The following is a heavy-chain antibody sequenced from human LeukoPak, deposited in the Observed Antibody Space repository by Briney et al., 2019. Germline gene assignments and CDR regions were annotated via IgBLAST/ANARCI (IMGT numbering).Heavy chain of an antibody. CDR3: AKDGTLDSSGYHDFDY. Sequence: GGSLRLSCAASGFTFSSYGMHWVRQAPGEGLEWVAFIRYDGSNKYYADSVKGRFTISRDNSKNTLYLQMNSLRAEDTAVYYCAKDGTLDSSGYHDFDYWGQGTLVTVSS. V-gene: IGHV3-30*02. CDR1: GFTFSSYG. J-gene: IGHJ4*02. CDR2: IRYDGSNK. D-gene: IGHD3-22*01.